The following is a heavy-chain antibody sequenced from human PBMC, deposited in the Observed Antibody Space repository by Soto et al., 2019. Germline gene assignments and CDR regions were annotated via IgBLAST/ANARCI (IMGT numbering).Heavy chain of an antibody. CDR2: ISYDGSNK. V-gene: IGHV3-30-3*01. Sequence: GGSLRLSCAASGFTFSSYAMHWVRQAPGKGLEWVAVISYDGSNKYYADSVKGRFTISRDNSKNTLYLQMNSLRAEDTAVYYCASPGYGSGSYFDYWGQGTLVTVSS. D-gene: IGHD3-10*01. CDR1: GFTFSSYA. J-gene: IGHJ4*02. CDR3: ASPGYGSGSYFDY.